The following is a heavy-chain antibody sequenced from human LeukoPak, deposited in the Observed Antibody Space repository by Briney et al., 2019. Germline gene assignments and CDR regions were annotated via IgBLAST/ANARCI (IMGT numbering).Heavy chain of an antibody. Sequence: PGGSLRLSCAASGFTFSSYAMSWVRQAPGKGLEWVSAISGSGGSTYYADSVKGRFTISRDNSKNTLYLQMNSLRAEDTAVYYCAKWVRYYGPGSPRDDYWGQGTLVTVSS. D-gene: IGHD3-10*01. CDR3: AKWVRYYGPGSPRDDY. CDR2: ISGSGGST. V-gene: IGHV3-23*01. J-gene: IGHJ4*02. CDR1: GFTFSSYA.